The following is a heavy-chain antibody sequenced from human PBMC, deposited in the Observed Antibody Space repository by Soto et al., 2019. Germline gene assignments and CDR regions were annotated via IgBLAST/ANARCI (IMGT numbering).Heavy chain of an antibody. CDR2: IIPIFGTA. D-gene: IGHD3-22*01. CDR1: GGTFSSYA. J-gene: IGHJ3*02. V-gene: IGHV1-69*13. Sequence: ASVKVSCKASGGTFSSYAMSWVRQAPGQGLEWMGGIIPIFGTANYAQKFQGRVTITADDSTSTAYMELSSLRSEYTAVYYCASHYYDSSGYPPGAFDIWGQGTMVTVSS. CDR3: ASHYYDSSGYPPGAFDI.